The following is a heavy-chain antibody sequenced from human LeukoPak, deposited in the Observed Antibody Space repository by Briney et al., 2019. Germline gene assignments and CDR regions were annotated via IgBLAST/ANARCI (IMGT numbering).Heavy chain of an antibody. Sequence: ASVKVSCKASGYTFTNYAMNWVRQAPGQGLEWMGWINTNTGNPTYAQGFTGRSVFSLDTSVSTAYLQISSLKAEDTAVYYCAREIRPVVTIFGVVPTPLYYYYGMDVWGQGTTVTVSS. D-gene: IGHD3-3*01. CDR3: AREIRPVVTIFGVVPTPLYYYYGMDV. J-gene: IGHJ6*02. CDR2: INTNTGNP. CDR1: GYTFTNYA. V-gene: IGHV7-4-1*02.